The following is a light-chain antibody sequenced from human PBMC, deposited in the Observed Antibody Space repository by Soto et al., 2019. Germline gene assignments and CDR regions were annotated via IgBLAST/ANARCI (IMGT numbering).Light chain of an antibody. CDR2: AAS. J-gene: IGKJ1*01. CDR1: QGISNY. Sequence: PVTQSPSSLSASQGARVPITCRASQGISNYLAWYQQKPGKVPKLLIYAASTLQSGVPSRFSGSGSGTDFTLTISSLQPEDFATYYCQKYNSAPRTFGQGTKLEIK. V-gene: IGKV1-27*01. CDR3: QKYNSAPRT.